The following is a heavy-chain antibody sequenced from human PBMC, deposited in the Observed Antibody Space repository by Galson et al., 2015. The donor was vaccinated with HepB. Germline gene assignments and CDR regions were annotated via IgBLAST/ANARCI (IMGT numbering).Heavy chain of an antibody. Sequence: QSGAEVKKPGESLRISCKGSGYSFTSYWISWVRQMPGKGLEWMGRIDPSDSYTNYSPSFQGHVTISADKSISTAYLQWSSLKASDTAMYYCARPALDYSSSWLSDWYFDLWGRGTLVTVSS. V-gene: IGHV5-10-1*01. CDR1: GYSFTSYW. CDR2: IDPSDSYT. J-gene: IGHJ2*01. D-gene: IGHD6-13*01. CDR3: ARPALDYSSSWLSDWYFDL.